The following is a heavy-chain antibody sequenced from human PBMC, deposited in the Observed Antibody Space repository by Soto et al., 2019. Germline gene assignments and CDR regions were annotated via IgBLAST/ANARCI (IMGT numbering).Heavy chain of an antibody. D-gene: IGHD5-12*01. CDR1: GFTFSNYA. Sequence: GGSLRLSCAASGFTFSNYAMSWVRQAPGKGLEWVSGISGSGASTYYADSVKGRFTISRDNSKNTLYLQMNSLRAEDTAVYYCATGLRSVYGPFESWGQGTLVTVSS. J-gene: IGHJ4*02. CDR3: ATGLRSVYGPFES. CDR2: ISGSGAST. V-gene: IGHV3-23*01.